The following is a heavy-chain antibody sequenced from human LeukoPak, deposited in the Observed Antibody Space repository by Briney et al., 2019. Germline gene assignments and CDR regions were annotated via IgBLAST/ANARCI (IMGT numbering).Heavy chain of an antibody. J-gene: IGHJ2*01. V-gene: IGHV4-59*01. D-gene: IGHD6-13*01. CDR3: ARAAARTWYFDL. Sequence: PSETLSLTCTVSGXSISSYYGSWIRQPPGKGLEWIGNIYYSGSTNYNPSLKSRVTISVDTSNNQFSLKLSSVTAADTAVYYCARAAARTWYFDLWGRGTLVTVSS. CDR1: GXSISSYY. CDR2: IYYSGST.